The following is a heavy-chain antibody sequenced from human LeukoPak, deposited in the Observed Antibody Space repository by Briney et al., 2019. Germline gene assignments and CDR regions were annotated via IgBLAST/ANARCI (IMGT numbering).Heavy chain of an antibody. D-gene: IGHD1-20*01. Sequence: GGSLRLSCAASGFTFTSYEMNWVRQAPGRGLEWVSYISSSGGTIHYADSVKGRFTISRDNAKNSLYLQMNSLRAEDTALYYCAREGRNWNDLDYWGQGTLVTVST. J-gene: IGHJ4*02. CDR2: ISSSGGTI. CDR1: GFTFTSYE. V-gene: IGHV3-48*03. CDR3: AREGRNWNDLDY.